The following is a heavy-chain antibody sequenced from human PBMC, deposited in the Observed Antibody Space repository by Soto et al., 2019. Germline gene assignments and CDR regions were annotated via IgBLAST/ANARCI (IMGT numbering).Heavy chain of an antibody. D-gene: IGHD3-22*01. Sequence: SETLSLTCAVSGGSFSDFSWSWIHQLPGKGLDWIGEINHSGSTNYNPSLKSRVTISVDTSKNQFSLKVTSVTATDTALYYCARTRKRYYSDSSPMRPHFDYWGQGTLVTVSS. V-gene: IGHV4-34*01. CDR2: INHSGST. CDR1: GGSFSDFS. J-gene: IGHJ4*02. CDR3: ARTRKRYYSDSSPMRPHFDY.